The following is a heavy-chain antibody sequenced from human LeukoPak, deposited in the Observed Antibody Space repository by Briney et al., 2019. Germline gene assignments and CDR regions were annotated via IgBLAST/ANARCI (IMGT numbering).Heavy chain of an antibody. V-gene: IGHV4-61*05. CDR1: GGSISSSSYY. CDR2: IYTSGST. D-gene: IGHD3-3*01. CDR3: ARVATIFGVVQRAFDI. J-gene: IGHJ3*02. Sequence: SETLSLTCTVSGGSISSSSYYWGWIRQPPGKGLEWIGGIYTSGSTNYNPSLKSRVTMSVDTSKNQFSLKLSSVTAADTAVYYCARVATIFGVVQRAFDIWGQGTMVTVSS.